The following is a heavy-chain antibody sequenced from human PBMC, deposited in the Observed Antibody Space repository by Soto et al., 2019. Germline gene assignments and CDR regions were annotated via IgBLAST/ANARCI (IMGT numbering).Heavy chain of an antibody. J-gene: IGHJ3*01. D-gene: IGHD1-26*01. CDR1: GYTFINYG. CDR3: ARWSAIVGGAEALAV. Sequence: QVQLVQSGAEVKNPGASVRVSCKTSGYTFINYGITWVRQAPGQGLEWMGWLSAYNGDTSSSEKLQDRFTMNTDTSTNTVYMDLRSLTSHDPAVYYCARWSAIVGGAEALAVWGQGIMVIVSS. CDR2: LSAYNGDT. V-gene: IGHV1-18*01.